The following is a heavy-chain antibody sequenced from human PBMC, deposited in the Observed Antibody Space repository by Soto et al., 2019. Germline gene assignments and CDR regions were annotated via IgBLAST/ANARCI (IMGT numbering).Heavy chain of an antibody. J-gene: IGHJ4*02. CDR1: GFTVSSNY. D-gene: IGHD1-1*01. CDR2: IYSGGST. V-gene: IGHV3-66*01. Sequence: GGSLRLSCAASGFTVSSNYMSWVRQAPGKGLEWVSVIYSGGSTYYADSVKGRFTISRDNSKNTLYLQMNSLRAEDTAVYYCATQEGTTRRAKGPYYLDYWGQGTLVTVSS. CDR3: ATQEGTTRRAKGPYYLDY.